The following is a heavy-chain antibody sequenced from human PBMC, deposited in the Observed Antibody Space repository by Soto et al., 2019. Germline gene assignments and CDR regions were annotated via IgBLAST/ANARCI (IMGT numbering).Heavy chain of an antibody. J-gene: IGHJ6*02. V-gene: IGHV3-11*01. CDR3: ARAGENYYDSSGYGVWYYYGMDV. D-gene: IGHD3-22*01. CDR2: ISSSGSTI. Sequence: GGSLRLSCAASGFTFSDYYMSWIRQAPGKGLEWVSYISSSGSTIYYADSVKGRFTISRDNAKNSLYLQMNSLRAEDTAVYYCARAGENYYDSSGYGVWYYYGMDVWGQGTTVTVPS. CDR1: GFTFSDYY.